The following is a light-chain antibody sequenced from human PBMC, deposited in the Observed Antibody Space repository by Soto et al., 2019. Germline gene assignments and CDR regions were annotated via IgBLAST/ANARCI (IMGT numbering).Light chain of an antibody. CDR2: GAS. CDR1: QSVSSH. CDR3: QQYNDWPLT. Sequence: EIVMTQSPATLSVSPGERATLSCRASQSVSSHLGWYQQKPGQAPGLLIYGASTRATGFPARFSGSGSGTEFTLTISSLQSEDFAVYYCQQYNDWPLTFGGGTKVEIK. V-gene: IGKV3-15*01. J-gene: IGKJ4*01.